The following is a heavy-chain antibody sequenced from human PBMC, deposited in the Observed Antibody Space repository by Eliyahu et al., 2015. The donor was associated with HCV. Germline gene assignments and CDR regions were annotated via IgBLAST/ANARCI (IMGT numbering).Heavy chain of an antibody. Sequence: QVQLVESGGGVVQPGRSLRLSCAASGFXFSSYAMHWVRQAPGKGLEWVAVISYDGSNKYYADSVKDRFTISRDNSKNTLYLQMNSLRAEDTAVYYCARVGGTVTTIDYWGQGTLVTVSS. CDR3: ARVGGTVTTIDY. CDR1: GFXFSSYA. CDR2: ISYDGSNK. V-gene: IGHV3-30-3*01. J-gene: IGHJ4*02. D-gene: IGHD4-17*01.